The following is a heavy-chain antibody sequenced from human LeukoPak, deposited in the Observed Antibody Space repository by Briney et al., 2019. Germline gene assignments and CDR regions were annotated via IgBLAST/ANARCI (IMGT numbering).Heavy chain of an antibody. CDR1: GFTFSSYA. CDR2: IRGSGGST. CDR3: AKGNSSGYYSPIDY. J-gene: IGHJ4*02. V-gene: IGHV3-23*01. Sequence: GGSLRLSCAASGFTFSSYAMSWVRQAPGKGLEWVSVIRGSGGSTYYADSVKGRFTISRDNSKNPLYLQMNSLRAEDTAIYYCAKGNSSGYYSPIDYWGQGTLVTVSS. D-gene: IGHD3-22*01.